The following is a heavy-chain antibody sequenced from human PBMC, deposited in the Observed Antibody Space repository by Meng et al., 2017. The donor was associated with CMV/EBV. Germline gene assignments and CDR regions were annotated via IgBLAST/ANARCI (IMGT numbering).Heavy chain of an antibody. CDR1: GDSLSRYY. J-gene: IGHJ6*02. V-gene: IGHV4-59*01. Sequence: SETLSLTCTVSGDSLSRYYWSWIRQPPGRGLEWIGYISYSGSTNYNPSLRSRVTNSVDTSKNQFSLKLTSVTASDTAVYFCARDRLGSSGHYYYFGMDVWGQGTTVTVSS. CDR3: ARDRLGSSGHYYYFGMDV. D-gene: IGHD6-19*01. CDR2: ISYSGST.